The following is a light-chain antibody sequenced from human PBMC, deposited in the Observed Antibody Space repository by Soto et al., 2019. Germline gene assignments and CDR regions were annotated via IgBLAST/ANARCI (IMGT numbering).Light chain of an antibody. CDR1: SRDIVGDNY. Sequence: QTVVTQPASVAGSPGQTITISCTGTSRDIVGDNYVSWYQQHPGKAPKRLIYEVTNRPSGVSNRFSGSKSGNTASLTISGLQAEDEAAYYCSSYCLSYGSIETSATVVFGGGTKLTVL. CDR2: EVT. CDR3: SSYCLSYGSIETSATVV. V-gene: IGLV2-14*01. J-gene: IGLJ2*01.